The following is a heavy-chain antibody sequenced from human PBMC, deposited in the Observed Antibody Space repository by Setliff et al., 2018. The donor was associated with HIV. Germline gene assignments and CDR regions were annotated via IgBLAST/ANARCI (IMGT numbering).Heavy chain of an antibody. D-gene: IGHD7-27*01. CDR1: GYTFSSYD. CDR2: INPNTGDT. J-gene: IGHJ5*02. Sequence: ASVKVSCKASGYTFSSYDINWVRRASGQGLEWMGWINPNTGDTGYAQKFQGRVTVTRNSSISTAYMGLSSLRSEDTAVYYCTRNTWGWFDPWGQGT. V-gene: IGHV1-8*02. CDR3: TRNTWGWFDP.